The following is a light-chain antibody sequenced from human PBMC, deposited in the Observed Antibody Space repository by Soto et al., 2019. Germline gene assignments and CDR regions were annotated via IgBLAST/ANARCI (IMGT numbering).Light chain of an antibody. Sequence: EIVLMQSPGTLSLYPGERATLSCRASQSVSSSYLAWYQQKPGQAPRLLIYGASTRATGIPARFSGSGSGTEFTLTISSLQSEDFAVYYCQQYNNWPRTFGQGTKVDI. V-gene: IGKV3-15*01. CDR2: GAS. J-gene: IGKJ1*01. CDR1: QSVSSSY. CDR3: QQYNNWPRT.